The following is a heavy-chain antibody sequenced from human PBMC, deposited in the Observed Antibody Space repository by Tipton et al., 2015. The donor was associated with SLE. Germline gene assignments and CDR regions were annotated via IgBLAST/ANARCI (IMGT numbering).Heavy chain of an antibody. CDR3: ARVVRGVSDY. Sequence: LSLTCTVSGGSISSYYWSWIRQAPGKGLEWVSYISSSSSYTNYADSVKGRFTISRDNAKNSLYLQMNSLRAEDTAVYYCARVVRGVSDYWGQGTLVTVSS. V-gene: IGHV3-11*06. CDR2: ISSSSSYT. D-gene: IGHD3-10*01. J-gene: IGHJ4*02. CDR1: GGSISSYY.